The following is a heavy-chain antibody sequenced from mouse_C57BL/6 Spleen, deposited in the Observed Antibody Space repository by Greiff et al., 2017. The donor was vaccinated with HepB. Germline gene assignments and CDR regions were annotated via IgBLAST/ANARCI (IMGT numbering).Heavy chain of an antibody. V-gene: IGHV14-4*01. CDR2: IDPENGDT. Sequence: VQLQQSGAELVRPGASVKLSCTASGFNIKDDYMHWVKQRPEQGLEWIGWIDPENGDTEYASKFQGKATITADTSSNTAYLQLSSLTSEDTAVYYCTFYYDYDGEDYWGQGTTLTVSS. J-gene: IGHJ2*01. CDR1: GFNIKDDY. CDR3: TFYYDYDGEDY. D-gene: IGHD2-4*01.